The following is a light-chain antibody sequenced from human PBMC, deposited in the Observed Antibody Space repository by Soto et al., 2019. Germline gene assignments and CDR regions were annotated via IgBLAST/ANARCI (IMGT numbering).Light chain of an antibody. CDR2: VSS. CDR1: SSNIGAGYN. Sequence: QSVLTQPPSVSAAPGQRVTISCTGSSSNIGAGYNVTWYQQLPGAAPKILIYVSSHRPSGVPDRFSGSKAGTSASLAITGLQAEDEAFYFCQSFDSGLGGSVFGGGTKLT. CDR3: QSFDSGLGGSV. J-gene: IGLJ3*02. V-gene: IGLV1-40*01.